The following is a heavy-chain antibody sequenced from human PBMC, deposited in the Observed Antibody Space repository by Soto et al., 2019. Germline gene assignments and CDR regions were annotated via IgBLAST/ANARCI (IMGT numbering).Heavy chain of an antibody. CDR3: ARRGIMITFGGVVPLLGFDP. V-gene: IGHV4-39*01. J-gene: IGHJ5*02. Sequence: PSETLSLTCTVSGGSISSSSYYWGWIRQPPGKGLEWIGSIYYSGSTYYNPSLKSRVTISVDTSKNQFSLKLSSVTAADTAVYYCARRGIMITFGGVVPLLGFDPWGQGTLVTVSS. CDR1: GGSISSSSYY. D-gene: IGHD3-16*01. CDR2: IYYSGST.